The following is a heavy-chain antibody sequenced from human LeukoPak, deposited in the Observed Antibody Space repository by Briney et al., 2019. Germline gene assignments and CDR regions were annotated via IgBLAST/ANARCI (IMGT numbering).Heavy chain of an antibody. J-gene: IGHJ5*02. CDR2: INPNSGGT. V-gene: IGHV1-2*06. D-gene: IGHD3-10*01. CDR1: GYTFTGYY. CDR3: ARGLPKGMVRGVKRFDP. Sequence: ASVKVSCKASGYTFTGYYMHWVRQAPGQGLEWMGRINPNSGGTNYAQKFQGRVTMTRDTSISTAYMELSSLRSEDTAVYYCARGLPKGMVRGVKRFDPWGQGTLVTVSS.